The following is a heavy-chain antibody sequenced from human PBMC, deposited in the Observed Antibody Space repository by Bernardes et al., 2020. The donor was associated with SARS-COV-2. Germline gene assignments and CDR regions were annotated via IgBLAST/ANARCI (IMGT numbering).Heavy chain of an antibody. J-gene: IGHJ6*02. CDR1: GFTVSNNY. CDR2: IYSGGST. D-gene: IGHD3-10*01. V-gene: IGHV3-66*02. Sequence: GGSLRLSCAASGFTVSNNYMSWVRQAPGKGLEWVSVIYSGGSTYYADSVKGRFTISRDNSKNTLYLQMNSLRAEDTAMYYCAKAVFYYGPYGMDVWGQGTTVTVSS. CDR3: AKAVFYYGPYGMDV.